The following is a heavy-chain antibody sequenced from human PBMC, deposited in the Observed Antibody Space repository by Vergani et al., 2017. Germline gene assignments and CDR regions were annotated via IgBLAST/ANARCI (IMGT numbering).Heavy chain of an antibody. Sequence: EVQLVESGGDLVQPGRSLRLSCTASGFTFGYYAMDWFRQAPGQGLEWVGGIRSKAYGQATIYAASVKGRFTISRDDSKSIAYLKMNNLQTEDTAMYYCVRDEVTMLRGSDALDIWGQGTMVTVS. V-gene: IGHV3-49*03. D-gene: IGHD3-10*01. CDR2: IRSKAYGQAT. CDR1: GFTFGYYA. J-gene: IGHJ3*02. CDR3: VRDEVTMLRGSDALDI.